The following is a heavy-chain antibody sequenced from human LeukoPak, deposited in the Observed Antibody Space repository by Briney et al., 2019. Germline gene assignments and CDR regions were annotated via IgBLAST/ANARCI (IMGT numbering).Heavy chain of an antibody. CDR1: GFTFSNYW. Sequence: PGGSLRLSCAASGFTFSNYWMHWIRQVPGKGLVWVSHIKYDGSATNYADSVKGRFTISRDNAKNTLYLQMNNLRAEDTAVYYCAREDCTIGAVCSSLLDHWGRGTLVTVSS. CDR2: IKYDGSAT. V-gene: IGHV3-74*01. J-gene: IGHJ4*02. D-gene: IGHD2-8*01. CDR3: AREDCTIGAVCSSLLDH.